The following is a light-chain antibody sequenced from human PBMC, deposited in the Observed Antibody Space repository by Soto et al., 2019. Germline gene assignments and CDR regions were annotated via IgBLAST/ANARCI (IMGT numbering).Light chain of an antibody. CDR1: QSISSW. CDR3: QQYNSYSWT. J-gene: IGKJ1*01. V-gene: IGKV1-5*01. CDR2: DVS. Sequence: DIQMTQSPSTLSASVGDRVTITCRASQSISSWLAWYQQKPGKAPKLLIYDVSSLESGVSSRFSGSGSGTEFTLTISNLQPDDFATYYCQQYNSYSWTFGQGTKVDIK.